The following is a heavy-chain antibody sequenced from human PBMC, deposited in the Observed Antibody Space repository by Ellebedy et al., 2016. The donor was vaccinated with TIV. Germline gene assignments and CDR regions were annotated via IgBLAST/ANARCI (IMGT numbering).Heavy chain of an antibody. CDR2: INRDGSEK. CDR1: GFTFSSYW. CDR3: ARVVSGVLMVYAIDAFDI. V-gene: IGHV3-7*01. J-gene: IGHJ3*02. D-gene: IGHD2-8*01. Sequence: GESLKISXAASGFTFSSYWMTWVRQAPGKGLEWVANINRDGSEKYYVDSVKGRFTISRDNAKNSLYLQMNSLRAEDTAVYYCARVVSGVLMVYAIDAFDIWGQGTMVTVSS.